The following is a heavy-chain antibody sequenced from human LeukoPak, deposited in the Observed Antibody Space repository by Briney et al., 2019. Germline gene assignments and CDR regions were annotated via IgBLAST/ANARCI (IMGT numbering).Heavy chain of an antibody. D-gene: IGHD3-3*01. V-gene: IGHV3-23*01. Sequence: GGSLRLSCAASGFTFSSYAMSWVRQAPGKGLEWVSTISGSGGSTDYADSAKGRFTISRDNSKNTLYLQMDSLGAEDTAEYYCATMGYDFWSGYWPDYWGQGTLVTVSS. CDR1: GFTFSSYA. CDR3: ATMGYDFWSGYWPDY. CDR2: ISGSGGST. J-gene: IGHJ4*02.